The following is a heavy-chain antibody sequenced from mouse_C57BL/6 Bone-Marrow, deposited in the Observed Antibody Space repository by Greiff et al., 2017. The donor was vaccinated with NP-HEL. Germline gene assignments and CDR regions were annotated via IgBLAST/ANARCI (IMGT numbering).Heavy chain of an antibody. CDR3: ARILWSPYAVDY. V-gene: IGHV5-17*01. CDR2: ISSGSSTI. D-gene: IGHD1-1*02. CDR1: GFTFSDYG. J-gene: IGHJ4*01. Sequence: EVMLVESGGGLVKPGGSLTLSCAASGFTFSDYGMHWVRQAPEKGLEWVAYISSGSSTISYADTVLGRFTTSRDNAKNNLSLKMTSLRSEDAAMYYCARILWSPYAVDYWGQGTSVTVSA.